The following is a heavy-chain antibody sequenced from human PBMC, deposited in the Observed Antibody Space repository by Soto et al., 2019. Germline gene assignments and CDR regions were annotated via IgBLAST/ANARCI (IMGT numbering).Heavy chain of an antibody. J-gene: IGHJ6*02. CDR2: IIPFFGTA. V-gene: IGHV1-69*01. CDR3: ARHGPPYQLVSTPSYYSGMDV. Sequence: QVQLVQSGAEVKKPGSSVKVSCKASGGTFSNYAISWVRQAPGQGLEWMGGIIPFFGTAYSAQKFQGRVTITADESTSTAYMDLSSLRSKDTAVYYCARHGPPYQLVSTPSYYSGMDVWGQGTTVTVSS. CDR1: GGTFSNYA. D-gene: IGHD2-2*01.